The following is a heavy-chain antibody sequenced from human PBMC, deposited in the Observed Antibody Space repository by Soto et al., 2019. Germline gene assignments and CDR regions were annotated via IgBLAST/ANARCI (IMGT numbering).Heavy chain of an antibody. J-gene: IGHJ4*02. V-gene: IGHV3-23*01. CDR2: ISGSGGTT. D-gene: IGHD6-6*01. CDR1: GFTFSSYA. CDR3: AKGSDFSSSTLSDC. Sequence: GGSLRLSCAASGFTFSSYAMSWVRQAPGKGLQWVSTISGSGGTTYYADSVKGRFTISRDNSKNTLDLQMNSLRAEDMAVYYCAKGSDFSSSTLSDCWGQGTVVTVSS.